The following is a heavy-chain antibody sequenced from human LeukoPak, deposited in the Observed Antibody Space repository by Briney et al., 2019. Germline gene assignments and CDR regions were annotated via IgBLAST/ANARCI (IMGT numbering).Heavy chain of an antibody. Sequence: GESLKISCKGSGYSFTSYWIGWVRQMPGKGREWMGIIYPGASDTRYSPSFQGQVTISADKSISTAYLQWSSLKASDTAMYYCASPREYYYGSGRPGYYYMDVWGKGTTVTVSS. V-gene: IGHV5-51*01. CDR1: GYSFTSYW. CDR3: ASPREYYYGSGRPGYYYMDV. D-gene: IGHD3-10*01. J-gene: IGHJ6*03. CDR2: IYPGASDT.